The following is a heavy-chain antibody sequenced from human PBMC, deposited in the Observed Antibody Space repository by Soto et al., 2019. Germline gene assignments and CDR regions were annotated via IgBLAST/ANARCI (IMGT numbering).Heavy chain of an antibody. CDR1: RFSFSSYW. V-gene: IGHV3-7*01. CDR2: IKQDGSEK. D-gene: IGHD5-18*01. CDR3: ARDLGLPS. J-gene: IGHJ5*02. Sequence: GGSLRLSCAASRFSFSSYWRSWVRQAPGKGLEWLANIKQDGSEKHYVDSVKGRFTISRDNAKNPLYLQIKSLRAEDTVVYYCARDLGLPSCGQGTLVTVST.